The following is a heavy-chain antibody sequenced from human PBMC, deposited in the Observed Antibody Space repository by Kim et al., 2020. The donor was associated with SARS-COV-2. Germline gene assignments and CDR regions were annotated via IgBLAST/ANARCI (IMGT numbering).Heavy chain of an antibody. CDR3: ARELHGDYEYYYYYGMDV. D-gene: IGHD4-17*01. J-gene: IGHJ6*02. V-gene: IGHV1-2*02. CDR1: GYTFTGYY. CDR2: INPNSGGT. Sequence: ASVKVSCKASGYTFTGYYMHWVRQAPGQGLEWMGWINPNSGGTNYAQKFQGRVTMTRDTSISTAYMELSRLRSDDTAVYYCARELHGDYEYYYYYGMDVWGQGTTVTVSS.